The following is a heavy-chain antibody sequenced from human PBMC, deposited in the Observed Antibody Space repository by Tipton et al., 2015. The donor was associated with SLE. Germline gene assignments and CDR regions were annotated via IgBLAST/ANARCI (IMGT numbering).Heavy chain of an antibody. J-gene: IGHJ6*02. Sequence: LRLSCSVSGVSISTYYWSWIRQSPGKGLEWIGCVCNSGSTNYDPSLKSRGSISVDTSKNHFSLELTSVTAADTAVYYCARQRLRLLSPLDAWGQGTTVTVSS. CDR3: ARQRLRLLSPLDA. CDR2: VCNSGST. D-gene: IGHD3-10*01. V-gene: IGHV4-59*08. CDR1: GVSISTYY.